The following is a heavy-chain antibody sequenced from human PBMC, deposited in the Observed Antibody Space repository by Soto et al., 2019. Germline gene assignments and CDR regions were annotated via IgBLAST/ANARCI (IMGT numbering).Heavy chain of an antibody. V-gene: IGHV1-69*12. Sequence: QVQLVQSGAEVKKPGSSVKVSCKASGGTFTNYAISWVRQAPGQGLEWMGGITPFFGTANYARKFKGRVTITADDPMPTAYMGLSRPKSEDTAVHYCAQALVLAVAEHGRFDLWGRGTLVTVSS. D-gene: IGHD6-19*01. CDR2: ITPFFGTA. J-gene: IGHJ2*01. CDR1: GGTFTNYA. CDR3: AQALVLAVAEHGRFDL.